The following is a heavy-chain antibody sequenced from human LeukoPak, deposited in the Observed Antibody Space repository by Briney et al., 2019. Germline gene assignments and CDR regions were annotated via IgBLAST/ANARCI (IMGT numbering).Heavy chain of an antibody. V-gene: IGHV2-70*11. CDR1: GFSLSTSGMC. J-gene: IGHJ4*02. CDR3: ARIQTSRCSSDY. D-gene: IGHD6-6*01. Sequence: SGPTLVNPTQTLTLTCTFSGFSLSTSGMCVSWIRQPPGKALEWLARIDWDDDKYYSTSLKTRLSISKDNSKNQVVLTMTNMDPVDTATYYCARIQTSRCSSDYWGQGTLVTVYS. CDR2: IDWDDDK.